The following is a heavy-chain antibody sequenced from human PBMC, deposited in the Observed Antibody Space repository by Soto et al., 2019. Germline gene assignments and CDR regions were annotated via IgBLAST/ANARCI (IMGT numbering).Heavy chain of an antibody. Sequence: QVQLVESGGGVVQPGRSLRLSCAASGFTFSSYAMHWVRQAPGKGLEWVAVISYDGSNKYYADSVKGRFTISRDNSKNSLYLQMNSLRAEDTAVYYCARGLGYSYGYVGGFLWGQGTLVTVSS. D-gene: IGHD5-18*01. CDR3: ARGLGYSYGYVGGFL. V-gene: IGHV3-30*14. J-gene: IGHJ4*02. CDR1: GFTFSSYA. CDR2: ISYDGSNK.